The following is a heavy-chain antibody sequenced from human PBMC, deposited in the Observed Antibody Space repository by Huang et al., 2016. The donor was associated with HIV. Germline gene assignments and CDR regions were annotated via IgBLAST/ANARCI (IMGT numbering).Heavy chain of an antibody. D-gene: IGHD3-10*01. CDR1: GDTLPESS. V-gene: IGHV1-24*01. J-gene: IGHJ4*02. CDR2: FNPEDGER. Sequence: QVQLTQSGAEVKKPGASVKVSCKISGDTLPESSMHWVRQAPGKGLEGMGSFNPEDGERVYAQRFQGRVTMTEETTTDTAYLELSSLRSEDTAVYYCATEGLWGEGNTLDYWGQGTLVTVSS. CDR3: ATEGLWGEGNTLDY.